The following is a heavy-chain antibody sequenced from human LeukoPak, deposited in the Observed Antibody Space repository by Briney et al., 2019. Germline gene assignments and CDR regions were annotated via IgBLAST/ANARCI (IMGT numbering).Heavy chain of an antibody. CDR1: GFTFSSYW. CDR3: ARGAFSSSLYYFDY. D-gene: IGHD6-6*01. V-gene: IGHV3-7*01. J-gene: IGHJ4*02. CDR2: IKQDGSGK. Sequence: GGSLRLFYAASGFTFSSYWMSSVRHARGKGLEWVANIKQDGSGKYYVDSVKGRFTISRDNAKNSLYLQMNSLRAEDTAVYYCARGAFSSSLYYFDYWGQGTLVTVSS.